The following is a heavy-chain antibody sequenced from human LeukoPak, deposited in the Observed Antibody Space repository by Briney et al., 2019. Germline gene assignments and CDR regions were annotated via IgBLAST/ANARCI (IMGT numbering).Heavy chain of an antibody. Sequence: PSETLSLTCSVSGGSISGYYWSWIRRPPGEGLDWIGYIYYSGSTNYNPSLTSRVTISVDTSKNQFSLKLSSVTAADTGVYYCARVSYDSSGYYPYYFDYWGQGTLVTVSS. CDR2: IYYSGST. CDR3: ARVSYDSSGYYPYYFDY. J-gene: IGHJ4*02. D-gene: IGHD3-22*01. CDR1: GGSISGYY. V-gene: IGHV4-59*01.